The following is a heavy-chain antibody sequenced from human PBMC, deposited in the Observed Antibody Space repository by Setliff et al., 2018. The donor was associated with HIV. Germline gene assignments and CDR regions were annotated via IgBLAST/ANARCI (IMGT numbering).Heavy chain of an antibody. CDR3: ARSYCGGGLCFRGLDL. J-gene: IGHJ6*02. Sequence: ETLSLTCTVSGVSISSHYWSWIRQPPGKGLEWIGYIYFSGSTSYNPSLKSRVTISVDTSKNQFSLRLSSVTAADTAVYYCARSYCGGGLCFRGLDLWGQGTTVTVSS. V-gene: IGHV4-59*11. CDR1: GVSISSHY. D-gene: IGHD2-21*01. CDR2: IYFSGST.